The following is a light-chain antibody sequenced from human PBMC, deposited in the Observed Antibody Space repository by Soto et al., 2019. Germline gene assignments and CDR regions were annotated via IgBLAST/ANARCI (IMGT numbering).Light chain of an antibody. CDR3: SSYTTSGTCV. CDR2: DVN. J-gene: IGLJ6*01. CDR1: SSDVGTYNY. V-gene: IGLV2-14*03. Sequence: QSVLTQPASVSGSPGQSITISCTGTSSDVGTYNYVAWYQQHPGKAPKLMIYDVNNRPSGVSNRFSGSKSGNTASLTISGLQAEDETDYYCSSYTTSGTCVFGSGTKLTVL.